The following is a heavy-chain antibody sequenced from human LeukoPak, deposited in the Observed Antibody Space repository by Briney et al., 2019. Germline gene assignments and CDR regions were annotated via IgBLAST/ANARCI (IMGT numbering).Heavy chain of an antibody. Sequence: PGGSLRLSCAASGFTVSSNYMSWVRQAPGKGLEWVSVIYSGGSTYYADSVKGRFTISRDNSKNTLYLQMNSLRAEDTAVYYCASLYSCGWTRGDYWGQGTLVTVSS. V-gene: IGHV3-53*01. CDR2: IYSGGST. CDR1: GFTVSSNY. D-gene: IGHD6-19*01. J-gene: IGHJ4*02. CDR3: ASLYSCGWTRGDY.